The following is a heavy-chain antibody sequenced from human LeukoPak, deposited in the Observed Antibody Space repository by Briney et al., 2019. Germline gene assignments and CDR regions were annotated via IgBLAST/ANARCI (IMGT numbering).Heavy chain of an antibody. J-gene: IGHJ4*02. CDR2: IKSKTDGGTT. D-gene: IGHD3-10*01. V-gene: IGHV3-15*01. CDR1: GFTFSNAW. CDR3: TTLLLWFGIPEFDY. Sequence: GGSLRLSCAASGFTFSNAWMSWVRQAPGKGLEWVGRIKSKTDGGTTDYAAPVKGRFTISRDDSKNTLYLQMNSLKTEDTAVYYCTTLLLWFGIPEFDYWGQGTLVTVSS.